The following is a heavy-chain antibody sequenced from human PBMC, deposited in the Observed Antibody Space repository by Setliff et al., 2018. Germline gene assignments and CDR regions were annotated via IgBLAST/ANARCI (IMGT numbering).Heavy chain of an antibody. D-gene: IGHD1-1*01. CDR3: ARVRNTQNGFFDY. J-gene: IGHJ4*02. V-gene: IGHV4-59*11. CDR2: IYYSGST. CDR1: GGSISSHY. Sequence: PSETLSLTCTVSGGSISSHYWSWIRQPPGKGLEWIGSIYYSGSTNYNPSLKSRVTISVDTSKNQFSLRLTSVTAADTAIYYCARVRNTQNGFFDYWSQGTLVTVSS.